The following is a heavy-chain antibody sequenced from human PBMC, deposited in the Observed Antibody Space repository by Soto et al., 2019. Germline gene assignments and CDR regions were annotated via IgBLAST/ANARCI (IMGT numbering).Heavy chain of an antibody. V-gene: IGHV1-69*12. J-gene: IGHJ5*02. D-gene: IGHD1-20*01. CDR2: IIPIFGTA. Sequence: QVQLVQSGAEVKKPGSSVKVSCKASGGTFSSYAISWVRQAPGQGLEWMGGIIPIFGTANYAQKFQGRVRITANESTSTAYTELTSLRYKDTAVYYGGRGYVPRWWFPPWGQGALVTVSS. CDR3: GRGYVPRWWFPP. CDR1: GGTFSSYA.